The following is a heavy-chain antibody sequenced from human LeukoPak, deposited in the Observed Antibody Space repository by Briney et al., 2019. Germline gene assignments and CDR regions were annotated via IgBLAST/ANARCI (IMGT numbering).Heavy chain of an antibody. J-gene: IGHJ5*02. CDR2: INHSGST. CDR1: GGSFSGYY. CDR3: ARDGPDLRYFDWLFPGWFDP. D-gene: IGHD3-9*01. V-gene: IGHV4-34*01. Sequence: NPSETLSFTCAVYGGSFSGYYWSWIRQPPGKGLEWIGEINHSGSTNYNPSLKSRVTISVDTSKNQFSLKLSSVTAADTAVYYCARDGPDLRYFDWLFPGWFDPWGQGTLVTVSS.